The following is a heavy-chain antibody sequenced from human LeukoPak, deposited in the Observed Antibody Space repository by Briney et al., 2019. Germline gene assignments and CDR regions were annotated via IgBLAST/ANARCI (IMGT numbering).Heavy chain of an antibody. Sequence: ASVKVSCKASGYPFTSYDINWVRQATGQGLEWMGWMSPNSGNTGYAQKFQGRVTMTRDTSISTAYMGLSSLRSDDTAVYYCARTWGSLDYWGQGALVTVSS. CDR2: MSPNSGNT. CDR1: GYPFTSYD. V-gene: IGHV1-8*01. CDR3: ARTWGSLDY. J-gene: IGHJ4*02. D-gene: IGHD7-27*01.